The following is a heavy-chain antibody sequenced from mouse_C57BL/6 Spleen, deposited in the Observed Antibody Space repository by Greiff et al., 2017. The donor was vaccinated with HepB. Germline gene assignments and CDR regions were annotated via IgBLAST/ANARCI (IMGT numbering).Heavy chain of an antibody. D-gene: IGHD5-5*01. V-gene: IGHV5-17*01. CDR1: GFTFSDYG. J-gene: IGHJ1*03. Sequence: EVKLMESGGGLVKPGGSLKLSCAASGFTFSDYGMHWVRQAPEKGLEWVAYISSGSSTIYYADKVKGRFTISRDNAKNTLFLQMTSLRSEDTAMYYCASDTTLGRYFDVWGTGTTVTVSA. CDR3: ASDTTLGRYFDV. CDR2: ISSGSSTI.